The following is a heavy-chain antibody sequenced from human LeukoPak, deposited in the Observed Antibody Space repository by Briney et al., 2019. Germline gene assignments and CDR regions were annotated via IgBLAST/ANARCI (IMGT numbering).Heavy chain of an antibody. Sequence: ASVKVSCKASGYTFTGYYMHWVRQAPGQGLEWMGWINPDSGGTNYAQRFQGRVTMTRDTSISTAYMELTRLRSDDTAVYYCASPRSDSSSPDAFDIWGQGTMVTVSS. J-gene: IGHJ3*02. D-gene: IGHD6-6*01. V-gene: IGHV1-2*02. CDR2: INPDSGGT. CDR3: ASPRSDSSSPDAFDI. CDR1: GYTFTGYY.